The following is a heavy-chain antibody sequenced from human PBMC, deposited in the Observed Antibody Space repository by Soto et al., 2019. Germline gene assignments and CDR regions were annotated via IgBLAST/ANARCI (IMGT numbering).Heavy chain of an antibody. V-gene: IGHV3-23*01. J-gene: IGHJ4*02. CDR2: ITDSGSDT. CDR1: GFTFNNYA. D-gene: IGHD2-2*01. CDR3: AKLGSSSWSPHYYFDY. Sequence: EVQVLESGGGLVQPGGSLRLSCAASGFTFNNYAMGWVRQAPGKGLEGVSAITDSGSDTYYVDSVKGRFTICRDNSQNTVHLQMNSLRADDTAVYYCAKLGSSSWSPHYYFDYWGQGTLVTVSS.